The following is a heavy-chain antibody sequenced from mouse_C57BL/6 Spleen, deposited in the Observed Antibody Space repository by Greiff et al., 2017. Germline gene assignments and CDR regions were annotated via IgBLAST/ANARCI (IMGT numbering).Heavy chain of an antibody. V-gene: IGHV1-7*01. CDR2: INPSSGYT. CDR3: ARGDSSGYDY. J-gene: IGHJ2*01. Sequence: QVHVKQSGAELAKPGASVKLSCKASGYTFTSYWMHWVKQRPGQGLEWIGYINPSSGYTKYNQKFKDKAPLTADKSSSTAYMQLSSLTYEDSAVYYCARGDSSGYDYWGQGTTLTVSS. CDR1: GYTFTSYW. D-gene: IGHD3-2*02.